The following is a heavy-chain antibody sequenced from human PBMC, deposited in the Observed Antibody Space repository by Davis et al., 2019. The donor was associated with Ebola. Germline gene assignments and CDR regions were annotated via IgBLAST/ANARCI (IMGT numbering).Heavy chain of an antibody. CDR2: ISGSGVST. V-gene: IGHV3-23*01. J-gene: IGHJ4*02. CDR1: GFTFSNYA. D-gene: IGHD2-21*02. Sequence: PGGSLRLSCAASGFTFSNYAMSWVRKAPGKGLEWVSAISGSGVSTHYADSVMGRFTISRDNSKNTLYLQMSSLRAEDTAVYYCAKGHSSGGDCCASDYWGQETLVTVSS. CDR3: AKGHSSGGDCCASDY.